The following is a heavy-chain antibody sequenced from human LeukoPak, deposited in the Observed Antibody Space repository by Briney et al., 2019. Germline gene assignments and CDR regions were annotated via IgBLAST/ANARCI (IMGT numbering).Heavy chain of an antibody. CDR2: ISGSGGST. V-gene: IGHV3-23*01. CDR1: GFTFSSYA. CDR3: AKGGKWDVTPFDY. Sequence: PGGSLRLSCAASGFTFSSYAMSWVRQAPGKGLEWVSSISGSGGSTYYADSVEGRFTISRDNSKNTLYLQMNSLRAEDTAVYYCAKGGKWDVTPFDYWGQGTLVTVSS. J-gene: IGHJ4*02. D-gene: IGHD1-26*01.